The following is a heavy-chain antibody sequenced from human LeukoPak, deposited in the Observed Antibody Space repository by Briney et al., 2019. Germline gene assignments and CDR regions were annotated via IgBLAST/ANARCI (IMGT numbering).Heavy chain of an antibody. CDR1: GGSISSHY. CDR2: INHSGST. J-gene: IGHJ4*02. V-gene: IGHV4-34*01. D-gene: IGHD5-18*01. Sequence: SETLSLTCTVSGGSISSHYWSWIRQPPGKGLEWIGEINHSGSTNYNPSLKSRVTISVDTSKNQFSLKLSSVTAADTAVYYCARQVLGDTAMDYFDYWGQGTLVTVSS. CDR3: ARQVLGDTAMDYFDY.